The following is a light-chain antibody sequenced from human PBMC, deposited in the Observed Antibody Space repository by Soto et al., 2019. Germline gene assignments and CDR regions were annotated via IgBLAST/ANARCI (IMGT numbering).Light chain of an antibody. CDR2: EVS. CDR3: SSYTSGSTWV. J-gene: IGLJ3*02. Sequence: QSALTQPASVSGSPGQSITISCTGTSSDVGAYNYVSWYQQHPGKAPKRMIYEVSNRRPGVSNRFSGSKSGNTASLTIYGLQAEDEGDYYCSSYTSGSTWVFGGGTKLTVL. V-gene: IGLV2-14*01. CDR1: SSDVGAYNY.